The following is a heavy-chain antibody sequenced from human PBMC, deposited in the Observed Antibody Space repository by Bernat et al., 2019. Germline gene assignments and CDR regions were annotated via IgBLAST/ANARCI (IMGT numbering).Heavy chain of an antibody. CDR2: IHSTRRS. D-gene: IGHD6-13*01. CDR3: ARHAGIALAYHLDN. J-gene: IGHJ4*02. CDR1: GDSISSGAYY. V-gene: IGHV4-39*01. Sequence: QVQLQESGPGLVEPSETLSLTCTLSGDSISSGAYYWGWIRQPPGKGLEWIGSIHSTRRSYYNPSLKSRVTISADTSKNQFSLHVNSVTATDTAIYYCARHAGIALAYHLDNWGQGTLVTVSS.